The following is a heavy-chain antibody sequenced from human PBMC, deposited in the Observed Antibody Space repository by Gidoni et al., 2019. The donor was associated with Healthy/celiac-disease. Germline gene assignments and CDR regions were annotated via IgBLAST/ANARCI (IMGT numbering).Heavy chain of an antibody. D-gene: IGHD1-26*01. Sequence: QLQLQASGSGLVKPSQTLSLTCAAFGGSISSGGYSWSGIRQPPGKGLEWIGYIYHSGSTYYNPSLKSRVTISVDRSKNQFSLKLSSVTAADTAVYYCARGRAGGTNWIDPWGQGTLVTVSS. V-gene: IGHV4-30-2*01. J-gene: IGHJ5*02. CDR3: ARGRAGGTNWIDP. CDR2: IYHSGST. CDR1: GGSISSGGYS.